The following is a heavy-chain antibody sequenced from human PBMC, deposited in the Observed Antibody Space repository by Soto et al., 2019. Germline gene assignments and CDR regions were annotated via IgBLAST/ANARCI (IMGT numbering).Heavy chain of an antibody. J-gene: IGHJ4*02. V-gene: IGHV1-3*05. D-gene: IGHD2-21*02. Sequence: QVQLVQSGAEEKKPGASVKVSCKASGYTFTSYAMHWVRQAPGQRLEWMGWINAGNGNTKYSQKFQGRVTITRDTSASTGYMELSRLRSEDTAVYYCARIIVVVTALDYWGQGTLVTVSS. CDR1: GYTFTSYA. CDR2: INAGNGNT. CDR3: ARIIVVVTALDY.